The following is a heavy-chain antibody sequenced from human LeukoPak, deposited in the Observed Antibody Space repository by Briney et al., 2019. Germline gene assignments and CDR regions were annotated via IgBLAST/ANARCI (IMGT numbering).Heavy chain of an antibody. CDR3: AIGNYRALY. D-gene: IGHD1-7*01. CDR2: IWYGGSNK. CDR1: GFTFSSYG. J-gene: IGHJ4*02. Sequence: PGRSLRLSCAASGFTFSSYGMHWVRQAPGKGLEWVAVIWYGGSNKYYADSMKGRFTISRDNSKNTLYLQMNSLRAEDTAVYYCAIGNYRALYWGQGTLVTVSS. V-gene: IGHV3-33*01.